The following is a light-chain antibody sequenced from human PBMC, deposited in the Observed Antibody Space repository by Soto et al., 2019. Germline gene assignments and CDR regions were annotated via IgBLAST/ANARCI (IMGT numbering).Light chain of an antibody. J-gene: IGLJ2*01. V-gene: IGLV2-23*03. CDR1: SSDVGSYNL. Sequence: QSVLTQPASVSGSPGQSITISCTGTSSDVGSYNLVSWYQQHPGKAPKLMIYEGSKRPSGVSNRFSGSKSGNTASLTISGLQAEDEADDSCCSYAGSSTFDVVFGGGTKVTVL. CDR2: EGS. CDR3: CSYAGSSTFDVV.